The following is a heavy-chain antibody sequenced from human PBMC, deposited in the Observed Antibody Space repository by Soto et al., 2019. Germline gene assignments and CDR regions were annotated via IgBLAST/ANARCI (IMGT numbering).Heavy chain of an antibody. CDR3: ARGLSVTLFDN. CDR1: GGSISTGGYY. Sequence: QVQLQESGPGLVKPSQTLSLTCTVSGGSISTGGYYWTWIRQHPGKGLEWIGYIYYSGSTYYNPSLKSRVTISVDTSKNQFALKLSSVTAADTAVYYCARGLSVTLFDNWGQGTLVTVDS. D-gene: IGHD4-17*01. J-gene: IGHJ4*02. CDR2: IYYSGST. V-gene: IGHV4-31*03.